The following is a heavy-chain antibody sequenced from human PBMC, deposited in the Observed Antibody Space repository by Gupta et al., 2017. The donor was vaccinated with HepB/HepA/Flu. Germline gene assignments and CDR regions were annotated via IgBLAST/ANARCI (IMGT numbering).Heavy chain of an antibody. Sequence: QVQLQQWGAGLLKPSETLSLTCTAYGGSFSAHYWSWIRQPPGKGLEWIGEINHSGSTNYNPSRKSRVTISVDTSKNQFSLKLSSVTAADTAVYYCASSHYDSSGYYHFDNWGQGTLVIVSS. J-gene: IGHJ4*02. CDR3: ASSHYDSSGYYHFDN. D-gene: IGHD3-22*01. CDR2: INHSGST. CDR1: GGSFSAHY. V-gene: IGHV4-34*01.